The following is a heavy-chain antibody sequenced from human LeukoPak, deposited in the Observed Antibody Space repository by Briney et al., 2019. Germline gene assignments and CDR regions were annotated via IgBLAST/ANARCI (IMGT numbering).Heavy chain of an antibody. CDR1: GFTFSSYD. CDR2: IGTAGDT. D-gene: IGHD3-22*01. Sequence: GGSLRLSCAASGFTFSSYDMHWVRQATGKGLEWVSAIGTAGDTYYPGSVKGRFTISRENAKNSLYLQMNSLRAGNTAVYYCARVVSDSSGYPYFDYWGQGTLVTASS. J-gene: IGHJ4*02. CDR3: ARVVSDSSGYPYFDY. V-gene: IGHV3-13*01.